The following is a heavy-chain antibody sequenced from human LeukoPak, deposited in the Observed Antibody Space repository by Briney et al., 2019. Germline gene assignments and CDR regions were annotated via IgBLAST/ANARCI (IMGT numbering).Heavy chain of an antibody. V-gene: IGHV1-46*01. J-gene: IGHJ5*02. D-gene: IGHD3-22*01. CDR1: GYTFIHHW. CDR3: ARDTQRAPYYYDSSGPP. CDR2: INPTGTTT. Sequence: ASVKVSCKASGYTFIHHWMHWVRQAPGQGLEWVGLINPTGTTTLYAQKFQGRITLTRDMSATTDYMELSSLTSEDTAVYYCARDTQRAPYYYDSSGPPGAQGTLVTVSS.